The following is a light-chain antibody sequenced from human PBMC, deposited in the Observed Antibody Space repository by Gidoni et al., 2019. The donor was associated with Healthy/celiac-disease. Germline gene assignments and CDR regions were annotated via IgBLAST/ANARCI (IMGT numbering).Light chain of an antibody. V-gene: IGKV3-20*01. CDR2: GAS. CDR3: QQYGSSPPYT. J-gene: IGKJ2*01. CDR1: QSVSSSY. Sequence: ELVLTQSPGTLSLSPGERATLSCRASQSVSSSYLAWYQPRPGQAPRLLIYGASSRATGIPDRFSGSGSGTDFTLTISRLEPEDFAVYYCQQYGSSPPYTFGQGTKLEIK.